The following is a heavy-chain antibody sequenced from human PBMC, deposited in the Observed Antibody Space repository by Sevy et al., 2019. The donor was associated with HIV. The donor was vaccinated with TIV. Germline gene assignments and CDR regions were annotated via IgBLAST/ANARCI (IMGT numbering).Heavy chain of an antibody. D-gene: IGHD4-17*01. Sequence: GESLKISCKGSGYSFTSYWIAWVRQMPGKGLEWMGIIYPGDSDTRYSPPFQGQVTISADKSISTAYLQWNSLKASDTAIYYCARQVERYGDYPNYFDSWGQGTLVTVSS. CDR3: ARQVERYGDYPNYFDS. CDR1: GYSFTSYW. CDR2: IYPGDSDT. J-gene: IGHJ4*02. V-gene: IGHV5-51*01.